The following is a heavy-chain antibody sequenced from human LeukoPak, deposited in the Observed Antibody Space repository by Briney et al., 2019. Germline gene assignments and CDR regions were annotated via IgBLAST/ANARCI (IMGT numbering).Heavy chain of an antibody. D-gene: IGHD6-13*01. J-gene: IGHJ4*02. V-gene: IGHV3-30*02. CDR3: AKGHSSSWSFFDY. CDR1: GFTFSSLG. Sequence: GGSLRLSCAASGFTFSSLGLHWVRQAPGKGLEWVAFIRYDANIKYHADSVKGRFTISRDNSKNTLYLQMNSLRAEDTAVYYCAKGHSSSWSFFDYWGQGTLVTVSS. CDR2: IRYDANIK.